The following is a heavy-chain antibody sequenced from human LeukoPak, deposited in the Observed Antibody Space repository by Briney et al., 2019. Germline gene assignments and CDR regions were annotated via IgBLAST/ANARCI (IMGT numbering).Heavy chain of an antibody. CDR2: IYPGDSNT. V-gene: IGHV5-51*01. CDR3: ARQPAAAGDY. Sequence: ESLKISCKGSGYSLPSYWIGWVRQMPGKGLEGMGIIYPGDSNTRYSPSFQGQVTISANKAISTAYLQWSSLKGSDTAMYYWARQPAAAGDYWGQGTVVTVS. D-gene: IGHD6-13*01. CDR1: GYSLPSYW. J-gene: IGHJ4*02.